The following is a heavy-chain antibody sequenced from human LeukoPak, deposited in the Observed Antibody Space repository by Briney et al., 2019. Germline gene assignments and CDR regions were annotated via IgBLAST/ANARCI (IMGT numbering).Heavy chain of an antibody. CDR3: ARVLYYDSSGYYY. D-gene: IGHD3-22*01. CDR2: IIPIFGTA. V-gene: IGHV1-69*05. Sequence: ASVKVSCKASGGTFSSYAISWVRHAPGQGLEWRGRIIPIFGTANYAQKFQGRVTITTDESTSTAYMELSSLRSEDTAVYYCARVLYYDSSGYYYWGQGTLVTVSS. J-gene: IGHJ4*02. CDR1: GGTFSSYA.